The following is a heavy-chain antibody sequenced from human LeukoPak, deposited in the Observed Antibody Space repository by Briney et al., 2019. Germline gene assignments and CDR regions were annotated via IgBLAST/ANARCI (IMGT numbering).Heavy chain of an antibody. CDR2: ISYDGSNK. D-gene: IGHD3-10*01. CDR3: ASNSRGATVRGVPTYYYYYYMDV. CDR1: GFTFSSYA. V-gene: IGHV3-30*04. Sequence: GGSLRLSCAASGFTFSSYAMHWVRQAPGKGLEWVAVISYDGSNKYYADSVKGRFTISRDNSKNTLYLQMNSLRAEDTAVYYCASNSRGATVRGVPTYYYYYYMDVWGKGTTVTISS. J-gene: IGHJ6*03.